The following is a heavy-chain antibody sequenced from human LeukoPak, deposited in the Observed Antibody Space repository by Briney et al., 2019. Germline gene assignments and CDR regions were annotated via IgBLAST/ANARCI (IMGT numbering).Heavy chain of an antibody. D-gene: IGHD3-16*01. V-gene: IGHV3-33*06. CDR1: GFTFSSYG. CDR2: IWYDGSNK. Sequence: PGRYLRLSCAASGFTFSSYGMHWVRQAPGKGLERVAVIWYDGSNKCYADSVKGRFTISRDNSKNTLYLQMNSLRAEDTAVYYCAKDGDGWGYWGQGTLVTVSS. J-gene: IGHJ4*02. CDR3: AKDGDGWGY.